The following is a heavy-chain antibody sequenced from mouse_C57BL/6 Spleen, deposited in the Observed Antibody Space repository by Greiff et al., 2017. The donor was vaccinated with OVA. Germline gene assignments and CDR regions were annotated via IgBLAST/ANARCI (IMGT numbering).Heavy chain of an antibody. J-gene: IGHJ2*01. CDR1: GYTFTSYW. V-gene: IGHV1-69*01. CDR2: IDPSDSYT. CDR3: ARRDYFDY. Sequence: VQLQQPGAELVMPGASVKLSCKASGYTFTSYWMHWVKQRPGQGLEWIGEIDPSDSYTNYNQKFKGKSTLTVDKSSSTAYMQLSSLTSEDSAVYYYARRDYFDYWGQGTTLTVSS.